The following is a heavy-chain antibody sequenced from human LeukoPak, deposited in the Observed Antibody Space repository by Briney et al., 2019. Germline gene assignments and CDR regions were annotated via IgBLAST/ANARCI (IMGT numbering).Heavy chain of an antibody. D-gene: IGHD6-19*01. J-gene: IGHJ4*02. Sequence: SETLSLTCTVSGDSISSSYYYWGWIRQPPGKGLEWVGSIHYSGSTYYNPSLKSRVIISVDMSKNQFSLQLSSVTAADTAVYYCARHVEVYSSGLYYWGQGTLVTVSS. CDR3: ARHVEVYSSGLYY. CDR1: GDSISSSYYY. V-gene: IGHV4-39*01. CDR2: IHYSGST.